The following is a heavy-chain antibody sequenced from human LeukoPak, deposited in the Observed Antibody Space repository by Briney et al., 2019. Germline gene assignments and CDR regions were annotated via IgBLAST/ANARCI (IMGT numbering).Heavy chain of an antibody. CDR2: IWFDGSNK. CDR3: ARILRLHTPRAFDI. CDR1: GFTFSNHG. J-gene: IGHJ3*02. V-gene: IGHV3-33*01. D-gene: IGHD5-24*01. Sequence: PGGSLRLSCEASGFTFSNHGMHWVRQAPGKGLEWVAVIWFDGSNKYYADSVKGRFTISRDNSKYTLYLQMNSLRVEDTAVYYCARILRLHTPRAFDIWGQGTMVTVSS.